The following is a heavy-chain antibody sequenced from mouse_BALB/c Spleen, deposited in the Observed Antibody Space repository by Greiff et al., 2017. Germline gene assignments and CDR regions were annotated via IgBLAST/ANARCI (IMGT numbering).Heavy chain of an antibody. CDR2: IHYSGST. V-gene: IGHV3-1*02. Sequence: DVMLVESGPDLVKPSQSLSLTCTVTGYSITSGYSWHWIRQFPGNKLEWMGYIHYSGSTNYNPSLKSRISITRDTSKNQFFLQLNSVTTEDTATYYCARRDYYGSSYYAMDYWGQGTSVTVSS. J-gene: IGHJ4*01. D-gene: IGHD1-1*01. CDR3: ARRDYYGSSYYAMDY. CDR1: GYSITSGYS.